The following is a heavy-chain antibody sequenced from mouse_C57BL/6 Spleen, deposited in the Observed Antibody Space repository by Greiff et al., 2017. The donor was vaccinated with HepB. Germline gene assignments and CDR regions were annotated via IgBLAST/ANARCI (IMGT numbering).Heavy chain of an antibody. Sequence: VQLKESGAELVRPGASVKLSCTASGFNIKDDYMHWVKQRPEQGLEWIGWIDPENGDTEYASKFQGKATITADTSSNTAYLQLSSLTSEDSAVYYCARSTGGTTVVAHYYAMDYWGQGTSVTVSS. CDR2: IDPENGDT. CDR3: ARSTGGTTVVAHYYAMDY. CDR1: GFNIKDDY. V-gene: IGHV14-4*01. J-gene: IGHJ4*01. D-gene: IGHD1-1*01.